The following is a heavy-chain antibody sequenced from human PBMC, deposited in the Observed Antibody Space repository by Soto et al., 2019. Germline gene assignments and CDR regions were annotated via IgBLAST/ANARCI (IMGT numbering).Heavy chain of an antibody. V-gene: IGHV4-31*03. D-gene: IGHD4-17*01. J-gene: IGHJ4*02. CDR1: GGSISSGGYY. Sequence: TLSLTCTVSGGSISSGGYYWIWIRQHPGKGLEWIGYLYYSGSTYYNPSLTSRVTISVDTSKNQFSLKLSSVTAADTAVYYCAGDRIDYGGNSCFDYWGQGTLVTVSS. CDR3: AGDRIDYGGNSCFDY. CDR2: LYYSGST.